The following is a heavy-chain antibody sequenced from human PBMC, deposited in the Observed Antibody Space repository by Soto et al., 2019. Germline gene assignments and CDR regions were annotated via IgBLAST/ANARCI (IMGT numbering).Heavy chain of an antibody. V-gene: IGHV1-46*01. CDR2: INPSGGST. D-gene: IGHD5-12*01. J-gene: IGHJ6*02. Sequence: ASVKVSCKASGYTFTSYYMHWVRQAPGQGLEWMGIINPSGGSTTYAQKFQGIVTMTRDTSTSTVYMELSSLRSEDTAVYYCARGDIVAIFGMDVWGQGTTVTVSS. CDR1: GYTFTSYY. CDR3: ARGDIVAIFGMDV.